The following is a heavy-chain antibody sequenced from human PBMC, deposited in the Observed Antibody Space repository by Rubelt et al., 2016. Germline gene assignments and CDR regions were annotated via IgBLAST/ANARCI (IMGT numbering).Heavy chain of an antibody. CDR2: LFSGST. J-gene: IGHJ4*02. CDR3: ARHTSSSSGWYRDFFDY. Sequence: QLHLHESGPGQVRPSETLSLTCTVSGDPINTNNYYWGWIRQPPGKGLQWIGSLFSGSTYYNPSLKSRVTISIDTSKNQFSLRLGSGTAAETAVYYCARHTSSSSGWYRDFFDYWGQGTLVTVSS. V-gene: IGHV4-39*01. CDR1: GDPINTNNYY. D-gene: IGHD6-19*01.